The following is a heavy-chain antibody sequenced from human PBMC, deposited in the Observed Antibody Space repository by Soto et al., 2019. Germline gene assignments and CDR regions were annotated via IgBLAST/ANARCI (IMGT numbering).Heavy chain of an antibody. J-gene: IGHJ4*02. Sequence: SVKVSCKASGFTFTSSAVQWVRQARGQRLEWIGWIVVGSGNTNYAQKFQERVTITRDISTSTVYMELSSLRSDDTAVYYCVRVVAIPGYPDNWGQGTLVTVSS. V-gene: IGHV1-58*01. D-gene: IGHD5-12*01. CDR1: GFTFTSSA. CDR3: VRVVAIPGYPDN. CDR2: IVVGSGNT.